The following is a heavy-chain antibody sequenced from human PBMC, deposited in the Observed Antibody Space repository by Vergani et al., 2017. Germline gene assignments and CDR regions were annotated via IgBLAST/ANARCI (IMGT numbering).Heavy chain of an antibody. CDR2: INWNSNSI. V-gene: IGHV3-9*01. CDR3: ARRDSSSPALDY. CDR1: GLTFDNYA. D-gene: IGHD6-6*01. Sequence: EVQLVESGGGLVQTGRSLRLSCAASGLTFDNYAMNWVRQSPGKRLEWVSGINWNSNSIAYADSVKGRFTISRENAKNSLYRQMNGLRAGDTAVYYCARRDSSSPALDYWGQGTLVTVSS. J-gene: IGHJ4*02.